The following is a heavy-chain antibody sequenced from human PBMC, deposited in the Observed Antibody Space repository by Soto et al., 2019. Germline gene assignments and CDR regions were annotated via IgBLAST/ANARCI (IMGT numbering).Heavy chain of an antibody. CDR2: INSNGGRT. J-gene: IGHJ4*02. Sequence: GGSLRLSCSASGFTFSSYAMHWVRQAPGKGLEYVSSINSNGGRTYYADSVKGRFSISRDNSKNRLYLQMSSLRAEDTAVYYCVKGDVYSNSGYDYWGQGTLVTVSS. CDR3: VKGDVYSNSGYDY. CDR1: GFTFSSYA. V-gene: IGHV3-64D*06. D-gene: IGHD1-26*01.